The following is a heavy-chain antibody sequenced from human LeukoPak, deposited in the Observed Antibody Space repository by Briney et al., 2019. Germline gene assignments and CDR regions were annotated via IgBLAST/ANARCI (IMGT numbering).Heavy chain of an antibody. V-gene: IGHV4-38-2*01. CDR1: GYSISSGYY. D-gene: IGHD6-19*01. CDR3: ARVRDSSGWEIDY. Sequence: SETLSLTCAVSGYSISSGYYWGWIRQPPGKGLEWIGSIYHSGSAYYNPSLKSRVTISVDTSKNQFSLKLSSVTAADTAVYYCARVRDSSGWEIDYWGQGTLVTVS. CDR2: IYHSGSA. J-gene: IGHJ4*02.